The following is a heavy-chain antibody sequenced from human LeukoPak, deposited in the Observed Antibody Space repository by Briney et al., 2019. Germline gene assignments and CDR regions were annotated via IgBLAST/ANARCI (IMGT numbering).Heavy chain of an antibody. Sequence: PSETLSLTCTVSGGSISSGDYYWSWIRQPPGKGLEWIGYIYYSGSTYYNPSLKSRVTISVDTSKKQFSLKLSSVTAADTAVYYCARVGVAAKSSRYFDSWGQGTLVAVSS. V-gene: IGHV4-30-4*01. CDR3: ARVGVAAKSSRYFDS. CDR1: GGSISSGDYY. D-gene: IGHD2-15*01. CDR2: IYYSGST. J-gene: IGHJ4*02.